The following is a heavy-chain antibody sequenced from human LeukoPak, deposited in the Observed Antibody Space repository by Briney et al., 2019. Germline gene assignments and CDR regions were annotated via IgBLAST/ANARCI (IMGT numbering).Heavy chain of an antibody. CDR2: IYTSGST. V-gene: IGHV4-4*07. Sequence: SETLSLTCTVSGGSISTYYWSWVRQPAGKGLEWIGHIYTSGSTNYNPSLKSRITMSVDTSKNQFSLKLSSVTAADTAVYYCARGGGGSGWYVGMDVWGQGTTVTVSS. J-gene: IGHJ6*02. D-gene: IGHD6-19*01. CDR1: GGSISTYY. CDR3: ARGGGGSGWYVGMDV.